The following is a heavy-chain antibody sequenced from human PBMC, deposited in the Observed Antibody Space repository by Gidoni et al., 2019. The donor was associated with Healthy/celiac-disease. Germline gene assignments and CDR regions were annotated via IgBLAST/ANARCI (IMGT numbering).Heavy chain of an antibody. CDR3: ARVDVGYDILSGYYPRGFDP. CDR2: INHSGST. D-gene: IGHD3-9*01. V-gene: IGHV4-34*01. Sequence: QEHLQQWGARLLKLSETLYLTCAVYGRHFSGYSWTCIRQPPGKGLEWIGEINHSGSTNYNPTRKSRVAISVDTSESRFSLKLSSVTAADTAVYYCARVDVGYDILSGYYPRGFDPWGQGTLVTVSS. J-gene: IGHJ5*02. CDR1: GRHFSGYS.